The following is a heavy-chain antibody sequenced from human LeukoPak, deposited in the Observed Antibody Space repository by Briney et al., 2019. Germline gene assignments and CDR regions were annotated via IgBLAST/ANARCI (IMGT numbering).Heavy chain of an antibody. J-gene: IGHJ3*02. CDR1: GFTFSKAW. CDR2: IKTKTDGVTT. CDR3: TGFATSGLDAFDI. Sequence: GGSLRLSCAASGFTFSKAWMSWVRHAPGKGLEWVGRIKTKTDGVTTDYAAPVKGRFTISRDDSKTTVYLQMNSLKTEDTAVYFCTGFATSGLDAFDIWGRGTMVTVSS. V-gene: IGHV3-15*01. D-gene: IGHD5-12*01.